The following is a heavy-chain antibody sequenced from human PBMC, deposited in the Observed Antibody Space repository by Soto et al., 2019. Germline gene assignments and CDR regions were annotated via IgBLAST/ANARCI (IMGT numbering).Heavy chain of an antibody. CDR3: ARDEMSGGNIVF. J-gene: IGHJ4*02. Sequence: GALRISLAASGFTFKNYGMNWVRQAPGKGLEWVAYISSTSNAIHYTDSVRGRFTISRDNAKNSLYLRMNSLRDEDTAVYYCARDEMSGGNIVFWGQGSQVTVSS. V-gene: IGHV3-48*02. CDR1: GFTFKNYG. CDR2: ISSTSNAI. D-gene: IGHD2-15*01.